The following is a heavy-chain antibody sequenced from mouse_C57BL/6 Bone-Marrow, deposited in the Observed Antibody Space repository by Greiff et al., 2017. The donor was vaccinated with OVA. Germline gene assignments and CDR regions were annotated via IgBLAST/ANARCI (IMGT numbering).Heavy chain of an antibody. Sequence: VQGVESGAELMKPGASVKLSCKATGYTFTGYWIEWVKQRPGHGLEWIGEILPGSGSTNYNEKFKGKATFTADTSSNTAYMQLSSLTTEDSAIYYCARQGALYYYGSSWFAYWGQGTLVTVSA. CDR3: ARQGALYYYGSSWFAY. D-gene: IGHD1-1*01. V-gene: IGHV1-9*01. CDR2: ILPGSGST. CDR1: GYTFTGYW. J-gene: IGHJ3*01.